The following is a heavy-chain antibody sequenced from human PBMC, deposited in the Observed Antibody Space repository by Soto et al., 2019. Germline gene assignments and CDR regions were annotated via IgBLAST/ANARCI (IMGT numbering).Heavy chain of an antibody. D-gene: IGHD5-18*01. Sequence: QVQLVESGGGVVQPGRSLRLSCAASGFTFSSYAMHWVRQAPGKGLEWVAVISYDGSNKYYADSVKGRFTISRDNSKNTLYLQMSSLRAEDTAVYYCARERGYSYDIVQARRDFDYWGQGTLVTVSS. V-gene: IGHV3-30-3*01. CDR3: ARERGYSYDIVQARRDFDY. CDR2: ISYDGSNK. J-gene: IGHJ4*02. CDR1: GFTFSSYA.